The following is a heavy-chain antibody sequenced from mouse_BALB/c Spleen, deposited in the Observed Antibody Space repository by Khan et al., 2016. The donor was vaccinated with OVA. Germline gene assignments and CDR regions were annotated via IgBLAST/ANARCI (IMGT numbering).Heavy chain of an antibody. V-gene: IGHV3-2*02. CDR1: GYSITTNYA. Sequence: EVQLQESGPGLVKPSQSLSLTCTVTGYSITTNYAWDWIRQFPGNKLEWMGYISYSGSTSYNPSLKSRISITRDTSKNQFFLHLNSVTTEDTATYDCARKNYYGYAVDYWGQGTSVTVSS. CDR3: ARKNYYGYAVDY. D-gene: IGHD1-1*01. CDR2: ISYSGST. J-gene: IGHJ4*01.